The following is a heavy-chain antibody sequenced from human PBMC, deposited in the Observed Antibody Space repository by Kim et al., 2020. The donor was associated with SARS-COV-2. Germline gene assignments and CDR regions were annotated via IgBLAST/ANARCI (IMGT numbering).Heavy chain of an antibody. CDR2: INHNGGT. CDR1: GGSISGYY. J-gene: IGHJ4*02. CDR3: FRGSSGYRETD. D-gene: IGHD6-19*01. V-gene: IGHV4-59*03. Sequence: SETLSLTCTVSGGSISGYYCTWVRQPPGKGLEWIGYINHNGGTNYNPSLSSRVTISLDTSRNQFSLMLSSVTAADTAVYYCFRGSSGYRETDWGQGTLVTVSS.